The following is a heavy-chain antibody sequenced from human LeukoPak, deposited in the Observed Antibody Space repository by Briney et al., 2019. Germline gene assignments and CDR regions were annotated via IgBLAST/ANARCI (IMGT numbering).Heavy chain of an antibody. D-gene: IGHD1-26*01. CDR2: IYTSGSA. V-gene: IGHV4-4*08. CDR1: GGSISSYY. J-gene: IGHJ5*02. CDR3: ARLRGSYRHNWFDP. Sequence: SETLSLTCTVSGGSISSYYWSWIRQSPGKGLEWIGYIYTSGSANYNPSLKSRVTLSVDTSTNQCSLKLSSVTAADTAVYYCARLRGSYRHNWFDPWGQGTLVTVSS.